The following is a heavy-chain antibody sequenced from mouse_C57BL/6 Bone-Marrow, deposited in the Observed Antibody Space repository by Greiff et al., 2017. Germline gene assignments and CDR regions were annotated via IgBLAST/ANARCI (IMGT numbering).Heavy chain of an antibody. D-gene: IGHD2-5*01. Sequence: EVMLVESGGALVKPGGSLKLSCAASGFTFSSYGMSWVRQTPDKRLEWVATISSGGSYTYDPDSVKGRFTISRDDAKNTLYLQMSSLKSEYTAMYYCARQFSYSNYDYFDYWGQGTTLTVSS. V-gene: IGHV5-6*01. CDR1: GFTFSSYG. J-gene: IGHJ2*01. CDR2: ISSGGSYT. CDR3: ARQFSYSNYDYFDY.